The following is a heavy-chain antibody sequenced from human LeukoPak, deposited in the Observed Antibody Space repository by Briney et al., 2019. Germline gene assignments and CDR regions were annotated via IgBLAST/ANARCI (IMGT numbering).Heavy chain of an antibody. CDR3: ARPDGIVGATTAY. CDR1: GFSFSSYG. D-gene: IGHD1-26*01. V-gene: IGHV3-30*19. J-gene: IGHJ4*02. CDR2: IWYDGTNK. Sequence: GGSLRLSCAASGFSFSSYGMHWVRQAAGEGLEWVAVIWYDGTNKYYADSVKGRFTISRDNSKNTLYLQMNSLRAEDTAVYYCARPDGIVGATTAYWGQGTLVTVSS.